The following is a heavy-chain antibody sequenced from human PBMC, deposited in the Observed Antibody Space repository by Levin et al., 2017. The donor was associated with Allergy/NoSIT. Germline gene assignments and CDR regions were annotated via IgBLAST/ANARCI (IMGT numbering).Heavy chain of an antibody. CDR1: GGSISSYY. D-gene: IGHD3-22*01. CDR3: ARALAVGGDYDLPYYFDY. CDR2: IYYSGST. Sequence: PSETLSLTCTVSGGSISSYYWSWIRQPPGKGLEWIGYIYYSGSTNYNPSLKSRVTISVDTSKNQFSLKLSSVTAADTAVYYCARALAVGGDYDLPYYFDYWGQGTLVTVSS. J-gene: IGHJ4*02. V-gene: IGHV4-59*01.